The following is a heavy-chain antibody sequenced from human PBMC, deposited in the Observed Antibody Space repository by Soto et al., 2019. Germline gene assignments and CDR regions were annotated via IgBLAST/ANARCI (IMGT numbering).Heavy chain of an antibody. J-gene: IGHJ6*02. Sequence: GGSLRLSGAASGFTFSSYCIHWVRQAPCKGLEWVAVIWYDGSNKYYAGSVKGRFTISRENSKNTLYLQMNSLRAEDTALYYCSILGAEVVVAANSDYYYYGMDVSGQRTTVALSS. D-gene: IGHD2-15*01. CDR3: SILGAEVVVAANSDYYYYGMDV. V-gene: IGHV3-33*01. CDR2: IWYDGSNK. CDR1: GFTFSSYC.